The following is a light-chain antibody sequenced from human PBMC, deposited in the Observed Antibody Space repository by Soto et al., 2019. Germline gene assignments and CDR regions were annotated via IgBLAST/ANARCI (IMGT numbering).Light chain of an antibody. Sequence: DIQMTQSPSTLSASVGDRVTITCRASQSISVWLAWYQQKAGEAPNLLIYKASRLESGVASRFSGSGSETEFTLTISGLQPGDSATYYCQQYNSYSPTLGQGTKVDIK. J-gene: IGKJ1*01. CDR1: QSISVW. V-gene: IGKV1-5*03. CDR3: QQYNSYSPT. CDR2: KAS.